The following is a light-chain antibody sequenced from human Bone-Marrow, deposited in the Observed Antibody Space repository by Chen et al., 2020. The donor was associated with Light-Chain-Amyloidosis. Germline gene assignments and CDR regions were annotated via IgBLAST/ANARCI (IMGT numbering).Light chain of an antibody. CDR2: EVT. V-gene: IGLV2-14*01. CDR3: SSYTITNTLV. Sequence: QSALTQPASVSGSSGQSITLSCTGTSSDVGGVNHVSWYQQHPDKAPKLMIYEVTNRPSWVPDRFSGSKSDNTASLTISGLQTEDEADYFCSSYTITNTLVFGSGTRVTVL. CDR1: SSDVGGVNH. J-gene: IGLJ1*01.